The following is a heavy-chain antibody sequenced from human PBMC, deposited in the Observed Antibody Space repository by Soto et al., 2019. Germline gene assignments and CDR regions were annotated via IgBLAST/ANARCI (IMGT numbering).Heavy chain of an antibody. CDR3: ARHVDTAMGTDY. D-gene: IGHD5-18*01. Sequence: PSETLSLTCTVSGGSISGYYWTWIRQPPGKGLEWIGHIYHSGSTNYNPSLKSRVTISIDTSKNQFSLKLTSVTVADTAVYYCARHVDTAMGTDYWGQGTLVTVSS. V-gene: IGHV4-59*13. CDR2: IYHSGST. CDR1: GGSISGYY. J-gene: IGHJ4*02.